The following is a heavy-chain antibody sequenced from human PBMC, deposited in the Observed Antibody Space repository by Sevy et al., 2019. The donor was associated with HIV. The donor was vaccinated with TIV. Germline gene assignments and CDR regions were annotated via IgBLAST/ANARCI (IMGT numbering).Heavy chain of an antibody. J-gene: IGHJ4*02. CDR1: GFTFSNYW. Sequence: GGSLRLSCAASGFTFSNYWMSWVRQAPGKGLEWVANIRQDGSEKYFVDSVKGRFAISRDNAKNSLYLQMKSLRAEDMAMHGRARPDRTDSFYESGSSGYYYPTYFDYWGQGTLVTVSS. D-gene: IGHD3-22*01. CDR2: IRQDGSEK. CDR3: ARPDRTDSFYESGSSGYYYPTYFDY. V-gene: IGHV3-7*01.